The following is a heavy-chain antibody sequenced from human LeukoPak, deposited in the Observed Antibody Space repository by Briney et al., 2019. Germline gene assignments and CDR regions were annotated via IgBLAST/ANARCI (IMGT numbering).Heavy chain of an antibody. J-gene: IGHJ4*02. CDR1: AFTFSTYS. Sequence: GGSLRLSCAASAFTFSTYSMNWVRQAPGKGLEWVSSISSSSSYIYYADSVKGRFTISRDNSKNTLYLQMNSLRAEDTAVYYCAKGHGDSSGYYYFDYWGQGTLVTVSS. V-gene: IGHV3-21*04. D-gene: IGHD3-22*01. CDR3: AKGHGDSSGYYYFDY. CDR2: ISSSSSYI.